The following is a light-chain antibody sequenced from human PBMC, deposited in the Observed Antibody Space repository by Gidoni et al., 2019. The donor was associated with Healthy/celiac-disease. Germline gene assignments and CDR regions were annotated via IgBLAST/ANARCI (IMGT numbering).Light chain of an antibody. CDR3: QVWDSSTVV. V-gene: IGLV3-9*01. Sequence: SYELTQPLSVSVALGQTARMTCGGNNIGRKNVHWYQQRPGQATVLVIYRDSTRPSGIPERFSGSNSGNTATLTISRAQAGDEADYYCQVWDSSTVVFGGGTKLTVL. CDR2: RDS. J-gene: IGLJ2*01. CDR1: NIGRKN.